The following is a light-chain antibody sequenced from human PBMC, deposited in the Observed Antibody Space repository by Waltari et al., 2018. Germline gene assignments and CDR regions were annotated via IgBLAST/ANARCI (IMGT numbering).Light chain of an antibody. CDR3: GSRDMNGAVI. J-gene: IGLJ2*01. V-gene: IGLV3-19*01. Sequence: SSALTPDPAVSVALGQTVRLKCQGYILRVFYGNWCRQKPGQAPTLVIYGKNNRPSGVPDRFSASSSGNTASLTISGAQADDEAVYYCGSRDMNGAVIFGGGTKLTVL. CDR1: ILRVFY. CDR2: GKN.